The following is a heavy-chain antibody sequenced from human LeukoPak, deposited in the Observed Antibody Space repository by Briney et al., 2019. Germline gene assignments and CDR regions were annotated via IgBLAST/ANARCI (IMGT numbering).Heavy chain of an antibody. D-gene: IGHD3-9*01. V-gene: IGHV3-23*01. Sequence: QPGASLRLSCAASGFTFSNYAMSWVSQALGKGLEWVSAITGSGGNTYYADSVKGRFTISRDNSKNTVFLQMNSLRAEDTAVYYCAKWGDYDVLTGYYVSDYWGQGTLVTVSS. CDR1: GFTFSNYA. CDR2: ITGSGGNT. J-gene: IGHJ4*02. CDR3: AKWGDYDVLTGYYVSDY.